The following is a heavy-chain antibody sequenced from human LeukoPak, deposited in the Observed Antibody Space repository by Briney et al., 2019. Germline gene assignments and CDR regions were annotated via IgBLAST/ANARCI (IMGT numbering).Heavy chain of an antibody. J-gene: IGHJ6*02. CDR2: IYYSGST. D-gene: IGHD4-17*01. Sequence: SETPSLTCTVSGGSISSYYWSWIRQPPGKGLEWIGYIYYSGSTNYNPSLKSRVTISVDTSKNQFSLKLSSVTAADTAVYYCARTMGSTVGYYYYYGMDVWGQGTTVTVSS. V-gene: IGHV4-59*01. CDR3: ARTMGSTVGYYYYYGMDV. CDR1: GGSISSYY.